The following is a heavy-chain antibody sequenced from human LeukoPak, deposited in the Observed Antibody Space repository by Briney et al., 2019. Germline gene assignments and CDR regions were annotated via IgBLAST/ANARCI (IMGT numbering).Heavy chain of an antibody. Sequence: GRSLRLSCAASGFTFSSYGMHWVRQAPGKGLEWVAVTSYDGSNKYYADSVQGRFTISRDKSNLYLQMNSLRPEDTAVYYCAKNFGPYGDYEYFQHWGQGTLVTVSS. D-gene: IGHD4-17*01. CDR1: GFTFSSYG. CDR3: AKNFGPYGDYEYFQH. V-gene: IGHV3-30*18. J-gene: IGHJ1*01. CDR2: TSYDGSNK.